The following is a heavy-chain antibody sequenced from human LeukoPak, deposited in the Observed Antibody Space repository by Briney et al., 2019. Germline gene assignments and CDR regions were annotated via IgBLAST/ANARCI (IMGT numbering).Heavy chain of an antibody. D-gene: IGHD3-22*01. V-gene: IGHV4-34*01. CDR2: INHSGST. Sequence: SETLSLTCTVSGGSINSYYWSWIRQPPGKGLEWIGEINHSGSTNYNPSLKSRVTISVDTSKNQFSLKLSSVTAADTAVYYCARRRSSMIVVAKYYFDYWGQGTLVTVSS. J-gene: IGHJ4*02. CDR3: ARRRSSMIVVAKYYFDY. CDR1: GGSINSYY.